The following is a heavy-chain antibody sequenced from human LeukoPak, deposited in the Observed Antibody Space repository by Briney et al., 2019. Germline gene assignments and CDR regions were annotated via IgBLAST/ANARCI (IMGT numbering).Heavy chain of an antibody. CDR3: ARDGTPAAPLPYNWFDP. Sequence: SVKVSCKASGGTFSSYAISWVRQAPGQGLEWMGRIIPILGIANYAQKFQGRVTITADKSTSTAYMELSSLRSEDTAVYYCARDGTPAAPLPYNWFDPWGQGTLVTVSS. CDR2: IIPILGIA. V-gene: IGHV1-69*04. CDR1: GGTFSSYA. J-gene: IGHJ5*02. D-gene: IGHD6-13*01.